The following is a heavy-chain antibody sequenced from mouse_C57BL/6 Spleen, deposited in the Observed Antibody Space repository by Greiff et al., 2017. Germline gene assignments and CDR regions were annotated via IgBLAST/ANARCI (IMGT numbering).Heavy chain of an antibody. V-gene: IGHV1-82*01. J-gene: IGHJ3*01. Sequence: QVQLKESGPELVKPGASVKISCKASGYAFSSSWMNWVKQRPGKGLEWIGRIYPGDGDTNYNGKFKGKATLTADKSSSTAYMQLSSLTSEDSAVYFCAREDVIMSWFAYWGQGTLVTVSA. CDR3: AREDVIMSWFAY. CDR2: IYPGDGDT. D-gene: IGHD2-4*01. CDR1: GYAFSSSW.